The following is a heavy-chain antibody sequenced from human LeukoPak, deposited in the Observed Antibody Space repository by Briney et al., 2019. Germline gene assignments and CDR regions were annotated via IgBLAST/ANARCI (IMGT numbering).Heavy chain of an antibody. D-gene: IGHD2-15*01. J-gene: IGHJ5*02. CDR2: IYYSGST. CDR1: GGSISSSSYY. V-gene: IGHV4-39*07. CDR3: ARDECSGGSCYHGWFDP. Sequence: SETLSLTCTVSGGSISSSSYYWGWIRQPPGKGLEWIGSIYYSGSTYYNPSLKSRVTISVDTSKNQFSLKLSSVTAADTAVYYCARDECSGGSCYHGWFDPWGQGTLVTVSS.